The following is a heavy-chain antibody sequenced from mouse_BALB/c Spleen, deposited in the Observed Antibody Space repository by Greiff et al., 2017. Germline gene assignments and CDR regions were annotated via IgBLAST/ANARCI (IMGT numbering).Heavy chain of an antibody. J-gene: IGHJ2*01. CDR2: ISSGGST. V-gene: IGHV5-6-5*01. Sequence: EVKLMESGGGLVKPGGSLKLSCAASGFTFSSYAMSWVRQTPERRLEWVASISSGGSTYYPDSVKGRFTISRDNARNILYLQMSSLRSEDTAMYYCASEFDYYGSSYWGQGTTLTVSS. CDR3: ASEFDYYGSSY. CDR1: GFTFSSYA. D-gene: IGHD1-1*01.